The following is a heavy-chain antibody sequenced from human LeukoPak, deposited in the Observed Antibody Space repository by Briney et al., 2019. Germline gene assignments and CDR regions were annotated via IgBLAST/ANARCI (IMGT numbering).Heavy chain of an antibody. D-gene: IGHD6-19*01. Sequence: SVKVSCKAAGGTFSSYAISWVRQAPGQGLEWMGGIIPIFGTANYAQKFQGRVTITADESTSTAYMELSSLRSEDTAVYYCARGPAYSSGWYGDYYYYMDVWGKGTTVTVSS. CDR2: IIPIFGTA. CDR1: GGTFSSYA. CDR3: ARGPAYSSGWYGDYYYYMDV. V-gene: IGHV1-69*01. J-gene: IGHJ6*03.